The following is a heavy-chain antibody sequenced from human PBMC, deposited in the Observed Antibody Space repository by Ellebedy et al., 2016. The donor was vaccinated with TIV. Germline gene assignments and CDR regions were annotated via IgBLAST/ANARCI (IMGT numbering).Heavy chain of an antibody. CDR1: GGSISRSF. CDR3: ARDRGYEMSYYYDV. J-gene: IGHJ3*01. Sequence: MPGGSLRLSCTVSGGSISRSFWSWIRQPPGKGLEWIGYIDNTGRTKYSPSLKSRVTIFVDTPKNQVSLKLSSVTAADTAVYYCARDRGYEMSYYYDVWGQGTKVTVSS. V-gene: IGHV4-59*01. D-gene: IGHD3-10*01. CDR2: IDNTGRT.